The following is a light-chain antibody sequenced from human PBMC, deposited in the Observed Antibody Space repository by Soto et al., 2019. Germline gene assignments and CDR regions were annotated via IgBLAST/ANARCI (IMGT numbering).Light chain of an antibody. CDR2: DNN. Sequence: QSMLTQPPSVSAAPRQKVTISCSGSSSNIGNNYVSWYQQLPGTAPKLLIFDNNERPSGIPDRFSGSKSGTSATLDITGLQTGDEAVYYCATWDSSLRAVFGGGTKLTVL. CDR3: ATWDSSLRAV. V-gene: IGLV1-51*01. CDR1: SSNIGNNY. J-gene: IGLJ2*01.